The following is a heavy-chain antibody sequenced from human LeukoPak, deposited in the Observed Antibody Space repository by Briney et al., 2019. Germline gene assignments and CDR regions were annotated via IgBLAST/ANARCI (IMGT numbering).Heavy chain of an antibody. CDR2: MNANTSHT. D-gene: IGHD2-8*01. Sequence: ASVKVSCKTSGYAFTSYDINWVRQAPRQGLEWMGWMNANTSHTGSAEQFQGRVTMTRNTSISTAYMELSSLKSEDTATYYCARGRTDCNNGVCYSIYYYTDVWGKGTTVTVSS. J-gene: IGHJ6*03. CDR3: ARGRTDCNNGVCYSIYYYTDV. V-gene: IGHV1-8*01. CDR1: GYAFTSYD.